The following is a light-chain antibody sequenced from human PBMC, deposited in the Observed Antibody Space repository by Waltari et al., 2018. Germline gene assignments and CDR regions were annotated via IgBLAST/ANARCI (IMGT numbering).Light chain of an antibody. Sequence: DIEMTQSPSPLSASVGDRVTIACRSSQYISTYLNWYQQKPGKAPKLLISAASDLQSGVPSRFSGSGSGTDFTLTISSLQPEDFATYWCQQSYSIPRTFGGGTKVEIK. CDR1: QYISTY. J-gene: IGKJ4*01. CDR3: QQSYSIPRT. V-gene: IGKV1-39*01. CDR2: AAS.